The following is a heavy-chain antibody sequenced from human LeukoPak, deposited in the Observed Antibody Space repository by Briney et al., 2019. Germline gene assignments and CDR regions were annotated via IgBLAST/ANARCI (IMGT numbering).Heavy chain of an antibody. V-gene: IGHV3-30-3*01. CDR1: GFIFSNYP. D-gene: IGHD3-22*01. CDR2: ISYDGSNK. J-gene: IGHJ4*02. CDR3: ARAERSGSYSIEYFHY. Sequence: PGGSLRLSCAVSGFIFSNYPVHWVRQAPGKGLEWVAFISYDGSNKYYADSVRGRFTISRDNSKDTVYLQMNSLRAEDTAVYYCARAERSGSYSIEYFHYWGQGALVTVSS.